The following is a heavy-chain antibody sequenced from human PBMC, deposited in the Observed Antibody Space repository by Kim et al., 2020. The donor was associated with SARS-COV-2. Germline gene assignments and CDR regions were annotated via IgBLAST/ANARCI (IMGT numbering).Heavy chain of an antibody. Sequence: GGSLRLSCAASGFTFSSYAMHWVRQAPGKGLEWVAVISYDGSNKYYADSVKGRFTISRDNSKNTLYLQMNSLRAEDTAVYYCARYSGYSYGFDYWGQGTL. D-gene: IGHD5-18*01. CDR2: ISYDGSNK. V-gene: IGHV3-30*04. J-gene: IGHJ4*02. CDR1: GFTFSSYA. CDR3: ARYSGYSYGFDY.